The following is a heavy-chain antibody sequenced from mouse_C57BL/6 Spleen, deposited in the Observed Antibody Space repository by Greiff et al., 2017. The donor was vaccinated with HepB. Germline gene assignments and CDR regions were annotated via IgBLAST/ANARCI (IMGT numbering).Heavy chain of an antibody. CDR3: ARGRDWFFDV. V-gene: IGHV1-9*01. Sequence: QVQLQQSGAELMKPGASVKLSCKATGYTFTGYWIEWIKQRPGHGLEWMGEIFPGSGSTNSNEKFEGKATFNADTSSNTAYMELRSLTTEDSAIYYCARGRDWFFDVWGTGTTVTVSS. CDR1: GYTFTGYW. CDR2: IFPGSGST. J-gene: IGHJ1*03.